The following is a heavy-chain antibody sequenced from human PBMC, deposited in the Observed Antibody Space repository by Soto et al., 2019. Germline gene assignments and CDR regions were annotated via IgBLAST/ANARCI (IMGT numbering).Heavy chain of an antibody. CDR3: AISTSVFGVVAMGGVDV. Sequence: QVQLVQSGAELKKPGSSVRVSCQASGGTFSSYSVNWVRQAPGQGLEWMGGIIPIFPTADHAKRFQGRVTITADKYTTTANMELSSLGYDDTAVYYCAISTSVFGVVAMGGVDVWGQGTMVTVSS. D-gene: IGHD3-3*01. CDR2: IIPIFPTA. V-gene: IGHV1-69*14. CDR1: GGTFSSYS. J-gene: IGHJ6*01.